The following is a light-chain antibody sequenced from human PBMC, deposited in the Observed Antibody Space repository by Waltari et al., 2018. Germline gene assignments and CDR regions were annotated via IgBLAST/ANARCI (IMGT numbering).Light chain of an antibody. CDR3: QQLHTYPPWT. CDR1: QGIGIF. Sequence: DVQLTQSPSFVSASVGDRVTITCRASQGIGIFLAWYQQKPGTAPKLLIFSASTLQTVVPSRFSGSGSWTDFTLTISNLQPEDFATYYCQQLHTYPPWTFGQGTKVEIK. J-gene: IGKJ1*01. V-gene: IGKV1-9*01. CDR2: SAS.